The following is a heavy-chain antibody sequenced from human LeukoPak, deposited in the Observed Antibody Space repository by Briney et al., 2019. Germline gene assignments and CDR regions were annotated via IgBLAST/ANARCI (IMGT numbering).Heavy chain of an antibody. Sequence: SETLSLTCTVSGGSISSSSYYWGWIRQPPGKGLEWIGSIYYSGSTYYNPSLKSRVTISVDTSKNQFSLKLSSVTAADTAVYYCATLPGGSTYYYYHGMDVWGQGTTVTVSS. CDR3: ATLPGGSTYYYYHGMDV. V-gene: IGHV4-39*01. CDR1: GGSISSSSYY. CDR2: IYYSGST. J-gene: IGHJ6*02. D-gene: IGHD2-15*01.